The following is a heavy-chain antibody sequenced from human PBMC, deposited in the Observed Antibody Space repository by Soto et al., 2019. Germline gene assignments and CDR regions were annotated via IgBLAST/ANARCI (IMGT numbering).Heavy chain of an antibody. J-gene: IGHJ4*02. D-gene: IGHD6-19*01. CDR1: GASISSGDYS. V-gene: IGHV4-30-2*01. Sequence: KASETLSLTCAVSGASISSGDYSWSWFRQPPWKGLEWTAHIHHRGTPYYTASLKSRVTISQDRSKNQFSLSLSSVTAADTAMYFCASVACSGFEYFYDSRGQGILVTVSS. CDR3: ASVACSGFEYFYDS. CDR2: IHHRGTP.